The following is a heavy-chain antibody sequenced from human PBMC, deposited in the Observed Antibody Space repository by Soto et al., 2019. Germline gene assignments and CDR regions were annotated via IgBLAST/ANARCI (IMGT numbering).Heavy chain of an antibody. CDR3: ARSIVVVTALDY. CDR2: INAGNGNT. Sequence: QVQLVQSGAEEKKPGASVKVSCKASGYTFTSYAMHWVRQAPGQRLEWMGWINAGNGNTKYSQKSQGTVTITRDTSASTAYMEPSSLRSEDTAVYYCARSIVVVTALDYWGQGTLVTVSS. V-gene: IGHV1-3*05. J-gene: IGHJ4*02. CDR1: GYTFTSYA. D-gene: IGHD2-21*02.